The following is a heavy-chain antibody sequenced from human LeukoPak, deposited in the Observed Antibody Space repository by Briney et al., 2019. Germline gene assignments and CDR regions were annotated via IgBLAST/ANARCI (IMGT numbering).Heavy chain of an antibody. D-gene: IGHD5-24*01. Sequence: GGSLRLSCVASGFSFSSYAMSWVRQAPGKGLEWVSAISGSGGRTYYADSVKGRFTISRDNSKNTLYLQMNSLRAEDTAVYYCAKADGYNPNWSDPWGQGTLVTVSS. CDR3: AKADGYNPNWSDP. CDR1: GFSFSSYA. CDR2: ISGSGGRT. J-gene: IGHJ5*02. V-gene: IGHV3-23*01.